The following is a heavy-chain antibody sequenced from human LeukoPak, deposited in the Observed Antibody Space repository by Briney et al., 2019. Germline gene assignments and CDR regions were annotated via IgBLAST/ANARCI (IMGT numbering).Heavy chain of an antibody. Sequence: ASVKVSCKASGYTFTCYYMHWVRQAPGQGLEWMGWINPNSGGTNYAQKFQGRGTMTRDTSISTAYMELSRLRSDDTAVYYCARWSIYGSGLGSPWGQGTLVTVSS. V-gene: IGHV1-2*02. D-gene: IGHD3-10*01. CDR2: INPNSGGT. CDR3: ARWSIYGSGLGSP. J-gene: IGHJ5*02. CDR1: GYTFTCYY.